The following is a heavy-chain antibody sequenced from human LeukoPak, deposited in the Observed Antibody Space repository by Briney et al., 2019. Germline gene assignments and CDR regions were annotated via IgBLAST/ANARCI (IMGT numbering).Heavy chain of an antibody. CDR2: INWNGGST. Sequence: GGSLRLSCAASGFTFNDYGMSWVRQAPGKGLEWVSAINWNGGSTGYADSVKGRFTISRDNAKNSLYLQMSSLRAEDTALYYCARNFGGGDSSGPYYWGQGTLVTVSS. CDR3: ARNFGGGDSSGPYY. V-gene: IGHV3-20*04. D-gene: IGHD3-22*01. CDR1: GFTFNDYG. J-gene: IGHJ4*02.